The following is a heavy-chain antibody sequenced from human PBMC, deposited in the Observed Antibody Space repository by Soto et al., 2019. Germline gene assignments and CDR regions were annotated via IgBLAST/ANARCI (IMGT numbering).Heavy chain of an antibody. CDR2: ISSNSAYI. CDR1: GFTFRSFT. Sequence: XVSLRLSCAASGFTFRSFTMNWARQAPGKGLEWVSTISSNSAYIYYTDALRGRFTISRDNAKNSLHLQMNSLRAEDTAVYYCTRDASRDSSARGWFDPWGPGTLVTVSS. D-gene: IGHD6-13*01. CDR3: TRDASRDSSARGWFDP. J-gene: IGHJ5*02. V-gene: IGHV3-21*01.